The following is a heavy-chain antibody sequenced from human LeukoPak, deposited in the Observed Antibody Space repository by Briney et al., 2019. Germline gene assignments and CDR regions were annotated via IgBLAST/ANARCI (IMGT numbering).Heavy chain of an antibody. CDR3: AKQVGHVWLPFDY. V-gene: IGHV3-23*01. CDR1: GFTFASYA. Sequence: GGSLRLSCAASGFTFASYAMSWVRQAPGKGLEWVSDISDSGGNTYYADSVKGRFTISRDNSKNTLYLQMNSLRAEDTAVYYCAKQVGHVWLPFDYWGQGTLVTVSS. CDR2: ISDSGGNT. D-gene: IGHD5-18*01. J-gene: IGHJ4*02.